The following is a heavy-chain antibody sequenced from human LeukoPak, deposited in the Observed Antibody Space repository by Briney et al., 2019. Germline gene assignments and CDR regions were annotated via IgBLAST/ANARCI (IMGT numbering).Heavy chain of an antibody. D-gene: IGHD6-19*01. CDR1: GFTFSNYG. J-gene: IGHJ5*02. CDR3: ARGWQWLVS. Sequence: GGSLRLSCAASGFTFSNYGMSWVRQARGKGLEWVANINEDGSDKYSVDSVKGRFTISRDNAKNSVYLQMNSLRVEDTAVYYCARGWQWLVSWGQGTLVTVSS. CDR2: INEDGSDK. V-gene: IGHV3-7*05.